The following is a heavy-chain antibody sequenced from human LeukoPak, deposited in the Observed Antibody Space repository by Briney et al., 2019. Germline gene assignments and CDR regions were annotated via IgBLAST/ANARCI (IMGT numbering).Heavy chain of an antibody. Sequence: GGSLRLSCAASGFTFSSYIMNWVRQAPGKGLEWVSSISSSSNHIYYADSMKGRFTISRDNAKNSLFLQMNTLRAEDTAVYYCAREDASAFDIWGQGTMVSVSS. CDR2: ISSSSNHI. CDR3: AREDASAFDI. V-gene: IGHV3-21*01. J-gene: IGHJ3*02. CDR1: GFTFSSYI.